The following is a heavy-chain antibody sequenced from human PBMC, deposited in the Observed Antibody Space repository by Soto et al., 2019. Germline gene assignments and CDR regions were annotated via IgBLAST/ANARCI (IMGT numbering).Heavy chain of an antibody. V-gene: IGHV4-34*01. D-gene: IGHD2-2*01. CDR1: GGSFSGYY. CDR3: ARGTPLPYQLLSRFDY. Sequence: PSETLSLTCAVYGGSFSGYYWSWIRQPPGKGLEWIGEINHSGSTNYNPSLKSRVTISVDTSKNQFSLKLSSVTAADTAVYYCARGTPLPYQLLSRFDYWGQGTLVTVPS. J-gene: IGHJ4*02. CDR2: INHSGST.